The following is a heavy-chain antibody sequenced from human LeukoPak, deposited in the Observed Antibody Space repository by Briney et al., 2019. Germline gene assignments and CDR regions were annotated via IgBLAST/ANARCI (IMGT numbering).Heavy chain of an antibody. CDR3: ARDLWNFYDDSGYNRDFDS. D-gene: IGHD3-22*01. Sequence: ASVKVSCKATSRISWVRQAPGQGLEWVGWIGTYGGDTYYAQKFQRRITVTTDTSTSTVYMELRNLRSDDTAVYYCARDLWNFYDDSGYNRDFDSWGQGTLVTVSS. V-gene: IGHV1-18*01. J-gene: IGHJ5*01. CDR2: IGTYGGDT. CDR1: TSR.